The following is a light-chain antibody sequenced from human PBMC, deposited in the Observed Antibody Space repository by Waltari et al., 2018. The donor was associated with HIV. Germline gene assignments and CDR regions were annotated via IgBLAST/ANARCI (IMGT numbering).Light chain of an antibody. V-gene: IGLV3-25*02. J-gene: IGLJ2*01. CDR3: QLWDTKSVHPGAV. Sequence: SYELTQPPSVSVSPGQTARITCFGDALPKQYVYWYQQKPGQAPVLLIYKDTERPSGIPERFSGSNSGNTATLTIIRVESGDEADYNCQLWDTKSVHPGAVFGGGTKLTVL. CDR2: KDT. CDR1: ALPKQY.